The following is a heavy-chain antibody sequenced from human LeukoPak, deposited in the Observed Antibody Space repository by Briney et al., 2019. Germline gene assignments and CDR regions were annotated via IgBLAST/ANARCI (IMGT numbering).Heavy chain of an antibody. CDR2: IIPIFGTA. CDR3: SREGGWSREYYFDY. J-gene: IGHJ4*02. CDR1: GATFSSYA. V-gene: IGHV1-69*05. D-gene: IGHD6-19*01. Sequence: SGKVSCKASGATFSSYAISWVRQAPGQGLEWMGGIIPIFGTANYAKKFQGRGTITTDESTSTAYMELSSLRSEDPDMYSYSREGGWSREYYFDYWGQGTLVTVSS.